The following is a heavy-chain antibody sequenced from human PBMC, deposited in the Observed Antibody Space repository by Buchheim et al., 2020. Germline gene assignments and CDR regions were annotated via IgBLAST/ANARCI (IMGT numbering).Heavy chain of an antibody. CDR3: ARELDGYNYYYFDY. J-gene: IGHJ4*02. CDR1: GGSISSGSYY. Sequence: QVQLQESGPGLVKPSQTLSLTCTVSGGSISSGSYYWSWIRQPAGKGLEWIGRIYTSGSTNYNPSLKSRVTISVDTSTNQFSLKLSSVTAADTAVYYCARELDGYNYYYFDYWGQGTL. D-gene: IGHD5-24*01. CDR2: IYTSGST. V-gene: IGHV4-61*02.